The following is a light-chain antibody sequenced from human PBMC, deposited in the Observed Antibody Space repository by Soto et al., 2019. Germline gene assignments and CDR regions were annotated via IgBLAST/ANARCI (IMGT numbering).Light chain of an antibody. CDR2: EVT. V-gene: IGLV2-14*01. J-gene: IGLJ2*01. Sequence: QSALTQPASVSGSPGQSITISCTGSNSDIGDYNYVSWYQQHPGKAPKLLIYEVTYRPSGISYRFSGSKSDKTASLTISGLQVDDEADYYCSSYRSKGTHVVFGGGTKLTVL. CDR1: NSDIGDYNY. CDR3: SSYRSKGTHVV.